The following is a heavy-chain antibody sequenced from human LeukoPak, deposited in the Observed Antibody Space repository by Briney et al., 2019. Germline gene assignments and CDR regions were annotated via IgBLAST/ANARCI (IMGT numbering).Heavy chain of an antibody. D-gene: IGHD3-10*01. CDR1: GFTFSSYG. CDR3: TRDYGRSRDYGMDV. V-gene: IGHV3-74*01. J-gene: IGHJ6*02. CDR2: INSDGSST. Sequence: GGSLRLSCAASGFTFSSYGMHWVRQAPGKGLVWVSRINSDGSSTTYADSVKGRFTISRDNAKNTLYLQMNSLRAEDTAVYYCTRDYGRSRDYGMDVWGQGTTVTVSS.